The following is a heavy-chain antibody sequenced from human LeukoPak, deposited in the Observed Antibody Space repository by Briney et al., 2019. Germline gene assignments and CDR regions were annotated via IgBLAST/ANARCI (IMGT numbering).Heavy chain of an antibody. CDR3: ARDFARCSGGSCYPTYFDY. CDR1: GYTFTTYG. V-gene: IGHV1-18*01. J-gene: IGHJ4*02. CDR2: ISAYNGNT. Sequence: ASVKVPCKASGYTFTTYGISWVRQAPGQGLEWMGWISAYNGNTNYAQKLQGRVTMTTDTSTSTAYMELRSLRSDDTAVYYCARDFARCSGGSCYPTYFDYWGQGTLVTVSS. D-gene: IGHD2-15*01.